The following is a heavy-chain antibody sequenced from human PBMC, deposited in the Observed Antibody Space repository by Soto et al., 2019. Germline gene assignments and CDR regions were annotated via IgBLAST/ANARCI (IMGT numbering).Heavy chain of an antibody. CDR1: GGSFSGYY. D-gene: IGHD2-15*01. J-gene: IGHJ4*02. CDR2: INHSGST. CDR3: ATQGKYCSGGSCYLPFDY. V-gene: IGHV4-34*01. Sequence: SETLSLTCAVYGGSFSGYYWSWIRQPPGKGLEWIGEINHSGSTNYNPSLKSRVTISVDTSKNQFSLKLSSVTAADTAVYYCATQGKYCSGGSCYLPFDYWGQGTLVTVSS.